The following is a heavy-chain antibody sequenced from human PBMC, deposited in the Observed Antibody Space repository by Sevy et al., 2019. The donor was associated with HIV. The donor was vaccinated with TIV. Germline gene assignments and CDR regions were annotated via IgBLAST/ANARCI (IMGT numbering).Heavy chain of an antibody. CDR2: LKSKAHGGTL. Sequence: GGSLRLSCTVSGFTFGDYCMSWVRQAPGKGLEWVAFLKSKAHGGTLDYAASVKGRFTISRDDSKNIAHLQMNDLRTEDTAIYYCTWWKGAQSIFDYWGQGALVTVSS. D-gene: IGHD2-15*01. V-gene: IGHV3-49*04. CDR1: GFTFGDYC. CDR3: TWWKGAQSIFDY. J-gene: IGHJ4*02.